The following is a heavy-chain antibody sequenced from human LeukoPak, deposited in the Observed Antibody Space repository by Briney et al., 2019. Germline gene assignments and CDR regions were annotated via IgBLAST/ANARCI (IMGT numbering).Heavy chain of an antibody. D-gene: IGHD3-22*01. CDR1: GCSIRSSSYY. CDR2: IDYSGST. J-gene: IGHJ5*02. CDR3: ARHNTYYYDSSGYPLGWFDP. Sequence: PSETLSLTCTVSGCSIRSSSYYWGWIRQPPGKGLEWIGSIDYSGSTYYNPSLKSRVTISVDTSKNQFSLKLSSVTAADTAVYFCARHNTYYYDSSGYPLGWFDPWGQGTLVTVSS. V-gene: IGHV4-39*01.